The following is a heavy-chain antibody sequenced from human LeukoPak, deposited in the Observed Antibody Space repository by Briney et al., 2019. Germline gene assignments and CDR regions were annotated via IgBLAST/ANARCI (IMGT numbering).Heavy chain of an antibody. Sequence: GASVKVSCKASGYTFIGYYMHWVRQAPGQGLEWMGWINPNSGGTNYAQKFQGRVTMTRDTSISTAYMELSRLRSEDTAVYYCARVVVRGVQYYFDYWGQGTLVTVSS. CDR2: INPNSGGT. D-gene: IGHD3-10*01. J-gene: IGHJ4*02. V-gene: IGHV1-2*02. CDR3: ARVVVRGVQYYFDY. CDR1: GYTFIGYY.